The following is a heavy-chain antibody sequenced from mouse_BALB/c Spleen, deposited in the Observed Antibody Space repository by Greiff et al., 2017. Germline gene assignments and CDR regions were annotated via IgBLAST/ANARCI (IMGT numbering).Heavy chain of an antibody. D-gene: IGHD2-3*01. J-gene: IGHJ3*01. V-gene: IGHV1-9*01. Sequence: VQLQESGAELMKPGASVKISCKATGYTFSSYWIEWVKQRPGHGLEWIGEILPGSGSTNYNEKFKGKATFTADTSSNTAYMQLSSLTSEDSAVYYCASFDGYSKSYFAYWGQGTLVTVSA. CDR1: GYTFSSYW. CDR3: ASFDGYSKSYFAY. CDR2: ILPGSGST.